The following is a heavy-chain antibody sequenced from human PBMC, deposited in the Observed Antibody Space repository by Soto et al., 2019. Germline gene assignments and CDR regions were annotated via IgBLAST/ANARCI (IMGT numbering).Heavy chain of an antibody. CDR2: IGPYEGVT. V-gene: IGHV1-18*01. J-gene: IGHJ2*01. Sequence: QVQLVQSGAEVKKPGASVRVSCKASGYTFNDYGISWVRQAPGQGLEWMGWIGPYEGVTNHAQTFQGRVTMTVDTSTTTADMELRSLRSDDTALYYCARCYCSVGSCYTCWHFDLWRPGTLVTVTA. CDR1: GYTFNDYG. D-gene: IGHD2-15*01. CDR3: ARCYCSVGSCYTCWHFDL.